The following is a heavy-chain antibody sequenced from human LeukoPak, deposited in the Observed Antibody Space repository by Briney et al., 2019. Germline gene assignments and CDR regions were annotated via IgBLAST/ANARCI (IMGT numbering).Heavy chain of an antibody. Sequence: PGRSLRLSCVASGFTFSSYWMAWVRQAPGKGLEWVANTNQDGSEKNYVDSVKGRLTISRDNAKNSLCLQMNSLRAEDTAVYYCARDRGYSTFDMWGQGTMVTVPS. CDR3: ARDRGYSTFDM. D-gene: IGHD5-18*01. V-gene: IGHV3-7*05. CDR2: TNQDGSEK. J-gene: IGHJ3*02. CDR1: GFTFSSYW.